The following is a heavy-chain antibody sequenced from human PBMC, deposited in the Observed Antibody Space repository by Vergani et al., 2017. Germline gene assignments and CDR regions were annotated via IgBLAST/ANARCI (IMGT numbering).Heavy chain of an antibody. D-gene: IGHD1-1*01. J-gene: IGHJ4*02. V-gene: IGHV4-31*03. CDR3: ARAGGWDNWNDVSYFDY. CDR1: GGSISSGGYY. CDR2: IYYSGST. Sequence: QVQLQESGPGLVKPSQTLSLTCTVSGGSISSGGYYWSWIRQHPGKGLERIGYIYYSGSTYYNPSLKSRVTISVDTSKNQFSLKLSSVTAADTAVYYCARAGGWDNWNDVSYFDYWGQGTLVTVSS.